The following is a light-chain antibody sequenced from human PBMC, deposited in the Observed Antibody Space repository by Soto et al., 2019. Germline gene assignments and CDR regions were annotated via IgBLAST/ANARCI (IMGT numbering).Light chain of an antibody. Sequence: QYVLTQPASVSGSPGQSITISCTGTSSDVGGYNFVSWYQQHPGKAPKLMIYEVSNRPSGVSYRFSGSKSGNTASLTISGLQAEDEADYYCSSYTSSVTLVFGGGTKLTVL. CDR2: EVS. V-gene: IGLV2-14*01. J-gene: IGLJ2*01. CDR3: SSYTSSVTLV. CDR1: SSDVGGYNF.